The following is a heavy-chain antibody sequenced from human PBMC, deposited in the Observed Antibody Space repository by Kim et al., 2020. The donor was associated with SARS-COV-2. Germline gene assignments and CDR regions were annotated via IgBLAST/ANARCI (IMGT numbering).Heavy chain of an antibody. CDR3: ARIGDYALKD. CDR2: IYYSGST. CDR1: GASISAYY. Sequence: SETLSLTCTVSGASISAYYWSWIRQPPGKGLEWIGYIYYSGSTNYSPSLNSRVTISLDTSKNQFSLKLTSVTAAYTAVYYCARIGDYALKDWGQGALVTV. J-gene: IGHJ4*02. V-gene: IGHV4-59*01. D-gene: IGHD4-17*01.